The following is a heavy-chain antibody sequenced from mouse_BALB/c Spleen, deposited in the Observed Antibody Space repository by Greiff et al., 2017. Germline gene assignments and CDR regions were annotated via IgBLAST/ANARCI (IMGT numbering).Heavy chain of an antibody. CDR1: GYAFTNYS. V-gene: IGHV1-54*01. CDR2: INPGSGGT. CDR3: ARPLYYYGSSYGFAY. D-gene: IGHD1-1*01. J-gene: IGHJ3*01. Sequence: QVQLQQSGAELVRPGTSVKVSCKASGYAFTNYSIEWVKQRPGQGLEWIGVINPGSGGTNYNEKFKGKATLTADKSSSTAYMQLSSLTSDDSAVYFCARPLYYYGSSYGFAYWGQGTLVTVSA.